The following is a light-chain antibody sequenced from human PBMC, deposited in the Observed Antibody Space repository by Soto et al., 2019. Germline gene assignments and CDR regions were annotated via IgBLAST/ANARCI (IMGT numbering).Light chain of an antibody. CDR1: SSNIGAGYD. J-gene: IGLJ3*02. V-gene: IGLV1-40*01. CDR3: QSYDSTLSAWV. CDR2: GNS. Sequence: QSALTQPPSVSGAPGQRVTLSCTGSSSNIGAGYDVHWYQQVPGTAPKFLMHGNSNRPSGVPDRFSGSKSGTSASLAITGLQAEDEADYYCQSYDSTLSAWVFGGGTKLTVL.